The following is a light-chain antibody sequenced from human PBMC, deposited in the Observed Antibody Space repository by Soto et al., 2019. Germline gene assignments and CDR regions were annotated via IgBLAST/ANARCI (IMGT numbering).Light chain of an antibody. Sequence: AIRMTQSPSSFSASTGDRVTITCRASQDVSTNLAWYQKKPGEAPKILVSAISNLQTGVPSRFSGSGSGTDFNLTIYGLQSEDFATYYCQQYFSYTITVGQGTRLEIK. CDR2: AIS. J-gene: IGKJ5*01. CDR3: QQYFSYTIT. V-gene: IGKV1-8*01. CDR1: QDVSTN.